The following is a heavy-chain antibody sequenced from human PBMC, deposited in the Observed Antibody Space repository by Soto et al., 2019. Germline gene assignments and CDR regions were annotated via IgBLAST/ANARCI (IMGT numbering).Heavy chain of an antibody. CDR1: GGTFSSYA. CDR2: IIPIFGTA. Sequence: SVKVSCKASGGTFSSYAISWVRQAPGQGLEWMGGIIPIFGTANYAQKFQGRVTITADESTSTAYMELSSLRSEDTAVYYCARGLRDSTYYYDSSGYYYYGMDVWGQGTTVTVSS. V-gene: IGHV1-69*13. CDR3: ARGLRDSTYYYDSSGYYYYGMDV. J-gene: IGHJ6*02. D-gene: IGHD3-22*01.